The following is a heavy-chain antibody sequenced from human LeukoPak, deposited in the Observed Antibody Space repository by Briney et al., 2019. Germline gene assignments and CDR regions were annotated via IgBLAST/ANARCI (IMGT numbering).Heavy chain of an antibody. CDR2: IYYSGST. CDR3: ARGTERITMDY. CDR1: GGSISSYY. J-gene: IGHJ4*02. V-gene: IGHV4-59*06. D-gene: IGHD3-3*01. Sequence: SETLSLTCTVSGGSISSYYWSWIRQHPGKGLEWIGYIYYSGSTYYNPSLKSRVTISVDTSKNQFSLKLSSVTAADTAVYYCARGTERITMDYWGQGTLVTVSS.